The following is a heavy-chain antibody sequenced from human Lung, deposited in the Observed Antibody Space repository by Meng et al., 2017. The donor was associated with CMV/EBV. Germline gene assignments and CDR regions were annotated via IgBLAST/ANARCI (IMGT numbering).Heavy chain of an antibody. J-gene: IGHJ4*02. CDR3: ARDLRGTRDYVDS. D-gene: IGHD3-16*01. CDR2: ISSSSTFK. Sequence: GESXKISCAASGFTFSSYAMNWVRQAPGKGLEWVSSISSSSTFKQYADSMKGRFTISRDNTKNSLYLQMSGMSAEDTAIYYWARDLRGTRDYVDSWGQGTLVTVSS. V-gene: IGHV3-21*01. CDR1: GFTFSSYA.